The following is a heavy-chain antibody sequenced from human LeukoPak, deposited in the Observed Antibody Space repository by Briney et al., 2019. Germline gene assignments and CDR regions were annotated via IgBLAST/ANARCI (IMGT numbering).Heavy chain of an antibody. Sequence: GASVKVSCKASGYTFTGYYMHWVRQAPGQGLEWMGIINPSGGSTSYAQKFQGRVTMTRDMSTSTVYMELSSLRSEDTAVYYCARSYYDSSGYPPWYFDYWGQGTLVTVSS. CDR1: GYTFTGYY. D-gene: IGHD3-22*01. CDR2: INPSGGST. V-gene: IGHV1-46*01. J-gene: IGHJ4*02. CDR3: ARSYYDSSGYPPWYFDY.